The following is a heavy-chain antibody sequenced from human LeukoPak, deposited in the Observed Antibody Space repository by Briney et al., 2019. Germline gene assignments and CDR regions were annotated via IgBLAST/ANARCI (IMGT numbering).Heavy chain of an antibody. CDR1: GFTVSSND. J-gene: IGHJ4*02. D-gene: IGHD6-19*01. V-gene: IGHV3-53*01. CDR2: IYSGGST. CDR3: VRVGGYSSGCFDY. Sequence: PGGSLRLSCAASGFTVSSNDMSWVRQAPGKGLEWVPVIYSGGSTYYADSVKGRFTISRDNSKNTLYLQMNSLRAEDTAVYCCVRVGGYSSGCFDYWGQGILVTVSS.